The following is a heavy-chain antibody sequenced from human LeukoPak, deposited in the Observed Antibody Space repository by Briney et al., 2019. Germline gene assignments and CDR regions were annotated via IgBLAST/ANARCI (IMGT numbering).Heavy chain of an antibody. V-gene: IGHV3-21*01. J-gene: IGHJ3*02. CDR3: AKELGYYYDSSGYHPSYAYDI. D-gene: IGHD3-22*01. CDR1: GFTFSSYS. Sequence: PGGSLRLSCAASGFTFSSYSMNWVRQAPGKGLEWVSAISGSSSYTYYADSVKGRFTISRDNSKNTLYLQMNSLRAEDTAVYYCAKELGYYYDSSGYHPSYAYDIWGQGTIVTVSS. CDR2: ISGSSSYT.